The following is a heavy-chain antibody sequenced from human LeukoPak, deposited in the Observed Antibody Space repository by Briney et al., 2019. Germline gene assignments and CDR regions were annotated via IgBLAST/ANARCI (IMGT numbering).Heavy chain of an antibody. V-gene: IGHV3-72*01. Sequence: GGSLRLSCAASGFTFSDHYMDWVRQAPGKGLEWVGRIRNKANTYITKYAASVKGRFTISRDDSKNSLFLQMNSLKAEDTAVYYCAKKEGTSWYGPDFQDWGQGSLVTVSS. CDR2: IRNKANTYIT. CDR3: AKKEGTSWYGPDFQD. CDR1: GFTFSDHY. J-gene: IGHJ1*01. D-gene: IGHD6-13*01.